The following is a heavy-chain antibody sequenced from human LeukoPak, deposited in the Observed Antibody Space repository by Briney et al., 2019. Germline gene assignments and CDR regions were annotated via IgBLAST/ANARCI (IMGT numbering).Heavy chain of an antibody. CDR1: GYSFTSYW. J-gene: IGHJ6*02. CDR2: IYPGDSDT. Sequence: GESLKISCKGSGYSFTSYWIGWVRQMPGKGLEWMGIIYPGDSDTRYSPSFQGQVTISADKSIGTAYLQWSSLKASDTAMYYCATTEGYCSSTSCYPSSYYYGMDVWGQGTTVTVSS. CDR3: ATTEGYCSSTSCYPSSYYYGMDV. D-gene: IGHD2-2*01. V-gene: IGHV5-51*01.